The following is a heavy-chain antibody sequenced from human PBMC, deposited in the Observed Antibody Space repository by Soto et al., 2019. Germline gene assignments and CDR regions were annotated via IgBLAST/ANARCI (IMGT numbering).Heavy chain of an antibody. CDR3: ARGSSITGTVDY. D-gene: IGHD1-7*01. J-gene: IGHJ4*02. CDR1: GGSISSGGYS. CDR2: IYHSGST. Sequence: SETLSLTCAVSGGSISSGGYSWSWIRQPPGKGLEWIGYIYHSGSTYYNPSLKSRVTISVDRSKNQFSLKLSSVTAADTAVYYCARGSSITGTVDYWGQGTLVTVSS. V-gene: IGHV4-30-2*01.